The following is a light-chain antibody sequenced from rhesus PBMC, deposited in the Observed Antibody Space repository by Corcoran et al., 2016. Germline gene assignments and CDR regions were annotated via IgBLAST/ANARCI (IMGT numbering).Light chain of an antibody. Sequence: GDTVTITCRASQGVSSYLNWFQKKPGKAPKLLIYAASTLESGVPSRLSGSGFGTEFTLTISSLQPEDFAAYYCLQHNSYPRTFGQGTKVEIK. CDR2: AAS. J-gene: IGKJ1*01. V-gene: IGKV1-28*01. CDR3: LQHNSYPRT. CDR1: QGVSSY.